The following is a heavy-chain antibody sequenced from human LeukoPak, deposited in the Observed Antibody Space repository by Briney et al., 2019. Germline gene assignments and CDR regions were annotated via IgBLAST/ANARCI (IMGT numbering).Heavy chain of an antibody. CDR2: ISYDGSNK. V-gene: IGHV3-30*18. J-gene: IGHJ4*02. D-gene: IGHD6-19*01. CDR3: AKDAYGSGWYYFDY. Sequence: TGGSLRLSCAASGFTFNKYWMTWVRQAPGKGLEWVAVISYDGSNKYYADSVKGRFTISRDNSKNTLYLQMNSLRAEDTAVYYCAKDAYGSGWYYFDYWGQGTLVTVSS. CDR1: GFTFNKYW.